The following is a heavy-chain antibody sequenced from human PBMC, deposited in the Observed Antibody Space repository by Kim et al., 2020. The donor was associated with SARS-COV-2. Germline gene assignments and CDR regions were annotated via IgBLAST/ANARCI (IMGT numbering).Heavy chain of an antibody. CDR1: GGSFSGYY. V-gene: IGHV4-34*01. CDR3: ARVGRRGGPTYSSGWYLFLNSRDAFDI. CDR2: INHSGST. J-gene: IGHJ3*02. Sequence: SETLSLTCAVYGGSFSGYYWSWIRQPPGKGLEWIGEINHSGSTNYNPSLKSRVTISVDTSKNQFSLKLSSVTAADTAVYYCARVGRRGGPTYSSGWYLFLNSRDAFDIWGQGTMVTVSS. D-gene: IGHD6-19*01.